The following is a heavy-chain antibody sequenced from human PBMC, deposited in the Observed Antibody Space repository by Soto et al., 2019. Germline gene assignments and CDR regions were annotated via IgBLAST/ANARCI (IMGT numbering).Heavy chain of an antibody. J-gene: IGHJ6*02. V-gene: IGHV3-23*01. CDR1: GFTFSSYA. CDR2: ISGSGGST. Sequence: GGSLRLSCAASGFTFSSYAMSWVRQAPGKGLEWVSAISGSGGSTYYADSVKGRFTISRDNSKNTLYLQMNSLRAEDTAVYYCARLPTYSNYPHSYYYYGMDVWGQGTTVTVSS. CDR3: ARLPTYSNYPHSYYYYGMDV. D-gene: IGHD4-4*01.